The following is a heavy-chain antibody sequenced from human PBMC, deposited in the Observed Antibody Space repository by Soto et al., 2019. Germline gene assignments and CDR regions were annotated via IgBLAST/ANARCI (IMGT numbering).Heavy chain of an antibody. D-gene: IGHD3-16*01. V-gene: IGHV3-74*01. CDR3: ARGALYAFYLDV. J-gene: IGHJ6*03. CDR1: GFTFSSYW. Sequence: EVQLVESGGGLVQPGGSLRLSCAASGFTFSSYWLHWVRQAPGKGLMWVSRIKSDGSTTNYADSVKGRFTISRDNARNTVYLQMNSLRGDDTAVYFCARGALYAFYLDVWGKGTTVTVSS. CDR2: IKSDGSTT.